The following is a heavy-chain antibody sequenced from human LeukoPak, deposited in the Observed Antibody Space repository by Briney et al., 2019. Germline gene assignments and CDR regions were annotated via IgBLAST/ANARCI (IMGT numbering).Heavy chain of an antibody. J-gene: IGHJ6*04. CDR1: GFTFTTYW. Sequence: TGESLRLSCAASGFTFTTYWMSWVRQLPGKGLEWVANINQDGTEKYYVDSVKGRFTISRDNAKNSLYLQMNSLRAEDTAVYYCAELGITMIGGVWGKGTTVTISS. CDR3: AELGITMIGGV. CDR2: INQDGTEK. V-gene: IGHV3-7*01. D-gene: IGHD3-10*02.